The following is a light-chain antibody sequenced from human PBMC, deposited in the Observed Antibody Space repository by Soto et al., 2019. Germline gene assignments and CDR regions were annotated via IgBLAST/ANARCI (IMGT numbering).Light chain of an antibody. Sequence: QSVLTQPPSVSAAPGQKVTISCSGSSSNIGDNYLSWYQQLPGTAPKLLIYGNNKRPSGIPDRFSGSKSGTSATLGITGLQTGDEADYYCGTWDSSLSAVVFGGGTQLTVL. CDR3: GTWDSSLSAVV. CDR1: SSNIGDNY. V-gene: IGLV1-51*01. J-gene: IGLJ3*02. CDR2: GNN.